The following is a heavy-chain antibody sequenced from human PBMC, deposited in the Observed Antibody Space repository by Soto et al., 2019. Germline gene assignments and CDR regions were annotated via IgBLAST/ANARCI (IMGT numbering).Heavy chain of an antibody. V-gene: IGHV5-51*01. D-gene: IGHD4-17*01. J-gene: IGHJ4*02. Sequence: PGESLKISCKGSGYSFTSYWIGWVRQMPGKGLEWMGIIYPGDSDTRYSPSFQGQVTISADKSISTAYLQWSSLKASDTAMYYCASPFGITVTEDYFDYWGEGTMVTVSS. CDR2: IYPGDSDT. CDR3: ASPFGITVTEDYFDY. CDR1: GYSFTSYW.